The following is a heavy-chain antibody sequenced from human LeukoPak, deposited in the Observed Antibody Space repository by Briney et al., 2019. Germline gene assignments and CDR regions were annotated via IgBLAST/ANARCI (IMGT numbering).Heavy chain of an antibody. V-gene: IGHV3-48*04. J-gene: IGHJ6*03. CDR2: ISSSGSTI. CDR1: GFTFSSYA. CDR3: ARGRYNWNPRDPYYMDV. Sequence: PGGSLRLSCAASGFTFSSYAMSWVRQAPGKGLEWVSYISSSGSTIYYADSVKGRFTISRDNAKNSLYLQMNSLRAEDTAVYYCARGRYNWNPRDPYYMDVWGKGTTVTVSS. D-gene: IGHD1-20*01.